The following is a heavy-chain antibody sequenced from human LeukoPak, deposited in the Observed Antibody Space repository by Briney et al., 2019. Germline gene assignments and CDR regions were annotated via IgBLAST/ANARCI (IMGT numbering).Heavy chain of an antibody. D-gene: IGHD4-17*01. J-gene: IGHJ4*02. V-gene: IGHV4-38-2*01. CDR3: AIPFKDTTVTSGFDY. CDR1: GYSISSGYY. Sequence: SETLSLTCAVSGYSISSGYYWGWLRQPPGKGLEWIGSIHHTGTAYYNPSLKSRVTISVDTSKNQFSLNPSSVTAADTAVYYCAIPFKDTTVTSGFDYWGQGTLVTVSS. CDR2: IHHTGTA.